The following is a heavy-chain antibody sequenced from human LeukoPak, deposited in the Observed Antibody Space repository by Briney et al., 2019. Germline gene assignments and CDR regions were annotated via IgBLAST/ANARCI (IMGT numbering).Heavy chain of an antibody. D-gene: IGHD6-13*01. CDR1: NDSITSGGYY. CDR2: IYFTRST. V-gene: IGHV4-31*03. Sequence: SETLSLTCSVSNDSITSGGYYWTWIRQTPGKGLEWLGYIYFTRSTSYNPSLKSRITISLDTPKNQFSLNLSSLDAANTAVYFCARGLYSSTWFNWLDPWGPGILVTVSS. J-gene: IGHJ5*02. CDR3: ARGLYSSTWFNWLDP.